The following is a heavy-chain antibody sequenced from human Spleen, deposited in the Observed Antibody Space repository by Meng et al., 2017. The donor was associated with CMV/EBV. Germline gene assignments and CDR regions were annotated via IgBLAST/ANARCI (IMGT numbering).Heavy chain of an antibody. J-gene: IGHJ6*02. CDR2: ISYDGSNK. CDR3: ARDGYYDFWSGYTPYYYYGMDV. V-gene: IGHV3-30*04. D-gene: IGHD3-3*01. Sequence: SCAASGFTFSSYAMHWVRQAPGKGLEWVAVISYDGSNKYYADSVKGRFTISRDNSKNTLYLQMNSLRAEDTAVYYCARDGYYDFWSGYTPYYYYGMDVWGQGTTVTVSS. CDR1: GFTFSSYA.